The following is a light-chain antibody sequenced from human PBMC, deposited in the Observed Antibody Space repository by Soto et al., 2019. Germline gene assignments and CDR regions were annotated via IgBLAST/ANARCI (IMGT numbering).Light chain of an antibody. CDR3: QSYDSSLNRV. Sequence: QSVLTQPPSASGTPGQRVTISCSGGSSNIGSNYVYWFQQFPGLAPRLLIYRNNYRPSGVPDRFSGSKSGSSASLVINGLQAEDEADYYCQSYDSSLNRVFGTGTKVTVL. V-gene: IGLV1-47*01. CDR2: RNN. J-gene: IGLJ1*01. CDR1: SSNIGSNY.